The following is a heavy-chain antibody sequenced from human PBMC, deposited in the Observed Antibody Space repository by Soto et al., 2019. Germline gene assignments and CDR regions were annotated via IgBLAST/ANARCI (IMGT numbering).Heavy chain of an antibody. J-gene: IGHJ4*02. CDR3: TRSSGSGYYYFDY. CDR2: TRNKANSYTT. CDR1: GFTLSDHY. D-gene: IGHD5-12*01. V-gene: IGHV3-72*01. Sequence: EVPLVESGGGFVQPGGSLRLSCAASGFTLSDHYMDWVRQAPGKGLEWVGRTRNKANSYTTEYAASVKGRFTISRDESKNSVYLQMNSLQTEDTAMYYCTRSSGSGYYYFDYWGQGTLVTVSS.